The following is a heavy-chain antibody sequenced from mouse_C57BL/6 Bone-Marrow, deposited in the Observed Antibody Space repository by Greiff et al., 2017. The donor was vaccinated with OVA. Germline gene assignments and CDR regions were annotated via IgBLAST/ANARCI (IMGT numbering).Heavy chain of an antibody. CDR2: IYPGDGDT. CDR3: ARRGRQLRPFAY. CDR1: GYAFSSYW. V-gene: IGHV1-80*01. D-gene: IGHD3-2*02. J-gene: IGHJ3*01. Sequence: VQLQESGAELVKPGASVKISCKASGYAFSSYWMNWVKQRPGKGLERIGQIYPGDGDTNYNGKFKGKATLTADKSSSTAYMQLSSLTSEDSAVDCCARRGRQLRPFAYWGQGTLVTVSA.